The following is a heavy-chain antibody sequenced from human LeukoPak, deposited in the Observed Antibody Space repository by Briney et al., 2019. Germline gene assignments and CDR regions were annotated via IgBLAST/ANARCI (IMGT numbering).Heavy chain of an antibody. CDR2: ISWNSGSI. CDR3: AKDIGVVVALDAFDI. V-gene: IGHV3-9*01. CDR1: GFTFDDYA. D-gene: IGHD3-22*01. J-gene: IGHJ3*02. Sequence: PGGSLRLSCAASGFTFDDYAMHWVRQAPGKGLEWVSGISWNSGSIGYADSVKGRFTISRDNAKNSLYLQMNSLRAEDTALYYCAKDIGVVVALDAFDIWGQGTMVTVAS.